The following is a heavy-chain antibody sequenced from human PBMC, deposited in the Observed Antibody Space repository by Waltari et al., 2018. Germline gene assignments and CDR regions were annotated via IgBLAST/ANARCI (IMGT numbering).Heavy chain of an antibody. D-gene: IGHD3-10*01. CDR3: ARAKYYYGSGSSLIGYYYYMDV. Sequence: QVQLQESGPGLVKPSETLSLTCTVSGGSISSYYWSWIRQPPGKGLEGIGYIYYSGSTNYNPSLKSRVTISVDTSKNQFSLKLSSVTAADTAVYYCARAKYYYGSGSSLIGYYYYMDVWGKGTTVTVSS. V-gene: IGHV4-59*01. CDR1: GGSISSYY. CDR2: IYYSGST. J-gene: IGHJ6*03.